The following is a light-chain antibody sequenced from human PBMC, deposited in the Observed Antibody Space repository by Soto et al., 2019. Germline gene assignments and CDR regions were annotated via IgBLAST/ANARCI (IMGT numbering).Light chain of an antibody. J-gene: IGKJ4*01. Sequence: DIQMTQSPSTLSASVGDRVTITCRASQSISSWLAWYQQKPGKAPKLLIYETSTLEGGVPSRFSGSGSGTEFTLTISRLQPDDFATYYCQQYYTYSFGGETKVAIK. CDR3: QQYYTYS. CDR1: QSISSW. V-gene: IGKV1-5*01. CDR2: ETS.